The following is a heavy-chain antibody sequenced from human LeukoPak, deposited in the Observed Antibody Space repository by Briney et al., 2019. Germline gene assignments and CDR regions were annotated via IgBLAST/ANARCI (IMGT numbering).Heavy chain of an antibody. CDR1: GGSISGYY. V-gene: IGHV4-59*08. CDR3: ARRLAYCGGDCFYGMDV. CDR2: IYYSGTT. Sequence: SETLSLTCTVSGGSISGYYWSWIRQPPGKGLEYIGYIYYSGTTNYNPSLKSRVTISVDTSKNQFSLKLSSVTAADTAVYYCARRLAYCGGDCFYGMDVWGQGTTVTVSS. D-gene: IGHD2-21*02. J-gene: IGHJ6*02.